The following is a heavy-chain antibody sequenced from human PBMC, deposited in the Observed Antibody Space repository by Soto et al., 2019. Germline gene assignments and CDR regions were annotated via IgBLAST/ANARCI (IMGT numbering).Heavy chain of an antibody. J-gene: IGHJ3*02. V-gene: IGHV1-18*01. CDR1: GYTFTGYG. Sequence: ASVKVSCKASGYTFTGYGISWVRQAPGQGLEWMGWISAYNGNTNYAQKLQGRVTMTTDTSTSTAYMELRSLRSDDTAVYYCTRVDFSGGAFDIWGQGAMVTVS. CDR2: ISAYNGNT. D-gene: IGHD6-25*01. CDR3: TRVDFSGGAFDI.